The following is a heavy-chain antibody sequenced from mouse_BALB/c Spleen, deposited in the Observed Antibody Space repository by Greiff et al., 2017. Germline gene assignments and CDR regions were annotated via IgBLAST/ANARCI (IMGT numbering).Heavy chain of an antibody. CDR1: GYAFTNYL. Sequence: QVHVKQSGAELVRPGTSVKVSCKASGYAFTNYLIEWVKQRPGQGLEWVGVINPGSGGTNYNEKFKGKATLTADKSSSTAYMQLSSLTSDDSAVFFGEGRGADDVGYLDGWGAGTTVTVP. D-gene: IGHD2-12*01. CDR3: EGRGADDVGYLDG. J-gene: IGHJ1*01. V-gene: IGHV1-54*01. CDR2: INPGSGGT.